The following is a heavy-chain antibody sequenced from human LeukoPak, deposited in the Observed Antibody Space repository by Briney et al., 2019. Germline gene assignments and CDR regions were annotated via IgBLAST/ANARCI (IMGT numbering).Heavy chain of an antibody. CDR2: ISYDGSNK. D-gene: IGHD6-13*01. Sequence: GGSLRLSCAASGFTFSSYAMSWVRQAPGKGLEWVAAISYDGSNKYYADSVKGRFTISRDNSKNTLYLQMNSLRAEDTAVYYCARDTDSSSYDYWGQGTLVTVSS. J-gene: IGHJ4*02. V-gene: IGHV3-30-3*01. CDR1: GFTFSSYA. CDR3: ARDTDSSSYDY.